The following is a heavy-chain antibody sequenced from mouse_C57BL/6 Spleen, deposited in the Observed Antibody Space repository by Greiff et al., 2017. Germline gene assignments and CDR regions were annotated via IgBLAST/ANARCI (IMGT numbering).Heavy chain of an antibody. J-gene: IGHJ2*01. CDR1: GFTFSSYG. CDR3: ARHDGWAFDY. CDR2: ISSGGSYT. V-gene: IGHV5-6*01. D-gene: IGHD1-1*02. Sequence: EVKVVESGGDLVKPGGSLKLSCAASGFTFSSYGMSWVRQTPDKRLEWVATISSGGSYTYYPDSVKGRFTISRDNAKNTLYLQMSSLKSEDTAMYYCARHDGWAFDYWGQGTTLTVSS.